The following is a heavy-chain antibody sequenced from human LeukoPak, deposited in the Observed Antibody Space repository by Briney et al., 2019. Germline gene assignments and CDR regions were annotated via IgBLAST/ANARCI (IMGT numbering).Heavy chain of an antibody. Sequence: GGSLRLSCAASGFIFSNYALHWVRQSPGKGLEWVAAISYDGRSQYYADSVKDRFIISGDDSNNTVYLQLNSLRSGDTAVYFCARMNRGSGDYWGQGTLVSVSS. CDR2: ISYDGRSQ. CDR1: GFIFSNYA. D-gene: IGHD6-25*01. J-gene: IGHJ4*02. V-gene: IGHV3-30*14. CDR3: ARMNRGSGDY.